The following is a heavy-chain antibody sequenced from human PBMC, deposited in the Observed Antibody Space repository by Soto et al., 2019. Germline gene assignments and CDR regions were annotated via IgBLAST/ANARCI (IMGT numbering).Heavy chain of an antibody. CDR3: ARSGSFYDILTGFPINAFDI. V-gene: IGHV3-7*01. CDR1: GFTFSSYW. CDR2: IKQDGSEK. Sequence: GGSLRLSCAASGFTFSSYWMSWVRQAPGKGREWVANIKQDGSEKYYVDSVKGRFTISRDNAKNSLYLQMNSLRAEDTAVYYCARSGSFYDILTGFPINAFDIWGQATMVTVSS. J-gene: IGHJ3*02. D-gene: IGHD3-9*01.